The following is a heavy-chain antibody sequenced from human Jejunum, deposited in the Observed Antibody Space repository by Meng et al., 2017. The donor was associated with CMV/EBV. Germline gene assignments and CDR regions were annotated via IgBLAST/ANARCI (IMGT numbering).Heavy chain of an antibody. J-gene: IGHJ4*02. D-gene: IGHD3-3*01. CDR2: IHDTGST. CDR1: GGSIGSVDYY. CDR3: ARGSIFVSFDS. Sequence: GPALVHPSPPLALTCSVSGGSIGSVDYYWSWIRQPPGKGLEWIGYIHDTGSTYYNPSLKSRVDISLGTSRNHFSLTLSSVTAEDTAVYFCARGSIFVSFDSWGQGTLVTVSS. V-gene: IGHV4-30-4*08.